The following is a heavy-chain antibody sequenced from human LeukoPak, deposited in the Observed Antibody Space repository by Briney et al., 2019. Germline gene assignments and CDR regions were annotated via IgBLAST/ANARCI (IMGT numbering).Heavy chain of an antibody. CDR2: TSATGDTT. Sequence: PGGSLRLSCAASGFTFSTYAMNWVRQAPGKGLEWVSATSATGDTTSYAGSVKGRFIISRDNSKNTLYLQMSSLRAEDTAVYYCAKDREIYSGSYYYLDYWGQGTLVTVSS. CDR1: GFTFSTYA. D-gene: IGHD1-26*01. J-gene: IGHJ4*02. V-gene: IGHV3-23*01. CDR3: AKDREIYSGSYYYLDY.